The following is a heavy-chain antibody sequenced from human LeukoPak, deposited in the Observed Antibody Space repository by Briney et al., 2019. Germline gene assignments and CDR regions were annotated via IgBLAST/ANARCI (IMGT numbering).Heavy chain of an antibody. CDR3: VRSGSYYRY. CDR2: IYYSGST. CDR1: GGSISSYY. D-gene: IGHD3-10*01. Sequence: SETLSLTCTVSGGSISSYYWSWIRQPPGKGLEWIGYIYYSGSTNYNPSLKSRVTISVDTSENQFSLKLSSVTAADTAVYYCVRSGSYYRYWGQGTLVTVSS. J-gene: IGHJ4*02. V-gene: IGHV4-59*08.